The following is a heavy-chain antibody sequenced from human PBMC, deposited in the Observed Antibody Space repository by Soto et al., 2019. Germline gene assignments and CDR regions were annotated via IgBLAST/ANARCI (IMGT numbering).Heavy chain of an antibody. D-gene: IGHD5-18*01. J-gene: IGHJ6*02. CDR1: GYSFTSYW. V-gene: IGHV5-10-1*01. CDR2: IDPSDSYT. Sequence: GESLKISCKGSGYSFTSYWISWVRQMPGKGLEWMGRIDPSDSYTNYSPSFQGHVTISADKSISTAYLQWSSLKASDTAMYYCASPVDSAMVTSYYYYGMDVRGQGTTVTVSS. CDR3: ASPVDSAMVTSYYYYGMDV.